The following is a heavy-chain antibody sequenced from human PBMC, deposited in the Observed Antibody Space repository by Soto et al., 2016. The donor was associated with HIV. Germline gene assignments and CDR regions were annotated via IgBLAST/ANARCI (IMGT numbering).Heavy chain of an antibody. CDR3: AKAGARTTGRGNWFDP. V-gene: IGHV3-23*01. J-gene: IGHJ5*02. CDR1: GFTFSSYA. CDR2: ISGSGGST. Sequence: EVQLLESGGGLVQPGGSLRLSCAASGFTFSSYAMSWVRQAPGKGLEWVSAISGSGGSTYYADSVKGRFTISRDNSKNTLYLQMNSLRAEDTAVYYCAKAGARTTGRGNWFDPWGQGTLVTVSS. D-gene: IGHD1-1*01.